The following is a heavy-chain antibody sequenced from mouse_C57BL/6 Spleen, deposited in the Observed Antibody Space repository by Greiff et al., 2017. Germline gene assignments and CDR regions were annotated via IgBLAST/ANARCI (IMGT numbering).Heavy chain of an antibody. CDR2: INPSTGGT. V-gene: IGHV1-42*01. Sequence: EVQLQQSGPELVKPGASVKISCKASGYSFTGYYMNWVKQSPEKSLEWIGEINPSTGGTTYNQKFKAKATLTVDKSSSTAYMQLKSLTSEDSAVYYCARRPRDYAMDYWGQGTSVTVSS. J-gene: IGHJ4*01. CDR1: GYSFTGYY. CDR3: ARRPRDYAMDY.